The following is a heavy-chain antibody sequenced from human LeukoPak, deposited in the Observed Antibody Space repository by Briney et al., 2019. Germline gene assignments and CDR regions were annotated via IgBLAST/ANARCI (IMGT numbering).Heavy chain of an antibody. V-gene: IGHV4-61*09. J-gene: IGHJ4*02. D-gene: IGHD2-8*01. CDR3: ARDLVLGVFDY. CDR2: IYTSGNT. Sequence: SETLSLTCTVSGGSISTGSYCWSWIRQPAGKGLEWIGHIYTSGNTNYNPSLKSRVTISVDTSKNQFSLKLSSVTAADTAVYYCARDLVLGVFDYWGQGTLVTVSS. CDR1: GGSISTGSYC.